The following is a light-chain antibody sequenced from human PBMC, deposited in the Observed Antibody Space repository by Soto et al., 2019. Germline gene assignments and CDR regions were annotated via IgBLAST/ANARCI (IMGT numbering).Light chain of an antibody. Sequence: EIVLTQSPGSLSLSPGERATLSCRASQSVSSTFFAWYQQKPGQAPRLLMSGVSNRATGVPDRFIGSGSGTDFTLTISRLEPEDFAVYYCQQYASSVTFGQGTKVEIK. CDR2: GVS. V-gene: IGKV3-20*01. CDR1: QSVSSTF. J-gene: IGKJ1*01. CDR3: QQYASSVT.